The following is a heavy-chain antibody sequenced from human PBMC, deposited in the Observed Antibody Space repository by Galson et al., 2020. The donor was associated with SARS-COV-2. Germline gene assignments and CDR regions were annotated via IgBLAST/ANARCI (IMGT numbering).Heavy chain of an antibody. CDR2: IYYSGTT. CDR1: GGSISGYY. D-gene: IGHD2-2*01. V-gene: IGHV4-59*01. Sequence: TLSLTCTVSGGSISGYYWSWIRQPPGKGLEWLGNIYYSGTTNYNPSLKSRVTISLDTSKNHFSLKLSSVTAADTAMYYCAREVEGYCSSTNCYANAFEIWGQGTMVIVSS. CDR3: AREVEGYCSSTNCYANAFEI. J-gene: IGHJ3*02.